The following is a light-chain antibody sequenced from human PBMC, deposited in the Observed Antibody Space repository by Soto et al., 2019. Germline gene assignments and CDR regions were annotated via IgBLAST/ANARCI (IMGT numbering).Light chain of an antibody. V-gene: IGKV3-20*01. J-gene: IGKJ1*01. CDR1: QSASSSY. CDR2: GAY. Sequence: EIVLKQSPGTLYLSPGERATVSCSASQSASSSYFAGYQQKPGQAPRLLISGAYSRATGIADRFSGSGSGTDFTLTISRLESEDLAVYYCQRYGRSVGTFGQGTRVEIK. CDR3: QRYGRSVGT.